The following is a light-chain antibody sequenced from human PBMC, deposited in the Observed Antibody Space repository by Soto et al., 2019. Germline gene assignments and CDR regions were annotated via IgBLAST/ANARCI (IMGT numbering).Light chain of an antibody. V-gene: IGKV1-5*03. CDR1: QSISNW. CDR2: KAS. CDR3: QQYDTYPYT. J-gene: IGKJ2*01. Sequence: DIQMTQSPSTLSASVGDRVTITCRASQSISNWLAWYQQKPGKAPKLLIYKASSLESGVPSRFSGGASVTEFTLTISSLQPGDFATYYCQQYDTYPYTFGHGTKLELK.